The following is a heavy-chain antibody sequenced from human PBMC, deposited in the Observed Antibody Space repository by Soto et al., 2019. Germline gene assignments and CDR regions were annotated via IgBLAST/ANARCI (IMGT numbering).Heavy chain of an antibody. Sequence: PSETLSLTCNVSGGSISGYYWTWIRQPAGKGLEWIGRIYTSGSANYNPSLKSRVTMSIDTSKNKFSLRLRSVTAADTAVYYCARVGGEITGASYYYYGLDVWGQGTTVT. CDR1: GGSISGYY. CDR3: ARVGGEITGASYYYYGLDV. CDR2: IYTSGSA. V-gene: IGHV4-4*07. D-gene: IGHD3-16*01. J-gene: IGHJ6*02.